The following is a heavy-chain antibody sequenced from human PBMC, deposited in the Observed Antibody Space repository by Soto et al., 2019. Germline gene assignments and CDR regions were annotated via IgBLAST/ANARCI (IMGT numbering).Heavy chain of an antibody. CDR3: GPGTTVFGVVIDWFDP. J-gene: IGHJ5*02. D-gene: IGHD3-3*01. V-gene: IGHV3-64D*06. Sequence: PGGSLRLSCSASGFTFRSYAMHWVRQAPGKGLQYVSTISSDGDTTYYADPVKGRFTISRDNSKNTLFLQMSSLRHEDTAVYYCGPGTTVFGVVIDWFDPWGHGALVTVSS. CDR2: ISSDGDTT. CDR1: GFTFRSYA.